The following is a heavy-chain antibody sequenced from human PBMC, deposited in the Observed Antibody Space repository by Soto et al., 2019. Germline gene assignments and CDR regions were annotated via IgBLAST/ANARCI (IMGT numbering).Heavy chain of an antibody. V-gene: IGHV1-69*12. CDR2: IIPIFGTA. J-gene: IGHJ6*02. CDR1: GVTFSSYA. D-gene: IGHD6-19*01. CDR3: ASERQLLVRVCYYYCTDV. Sequence: QVQLVQSGAEVKKPGSSVKVSCKSSGVTFSSYAISWVRQAPGQGVEWMGGIIPIFGTANYAQKFQGRVTITADAYTNTAYMELSSLRSEDTAVYYCASERQLLVRVCYYYCTDVWGQGTTVTVSS.